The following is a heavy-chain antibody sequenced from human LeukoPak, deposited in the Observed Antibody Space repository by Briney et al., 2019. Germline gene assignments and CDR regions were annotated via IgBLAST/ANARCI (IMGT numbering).Heavy chain of an antibody. Sequence: GGSLRLSCAASGFTFSSYGMHWVRQAPGKGLEWVAVIWYDGSNKYYADSVKGRFTISRDNSKNTLYLQMNSLRAEDTAVYYCARVRIQLWLRAVGFDYWGQGTLVTVSS. CDR2: IWYDGSNK. D-gene: IGHD5-18*01. J-gene: IGHJ4*02. CDR1: GFTFSSYG. CDR3: ARVRIQLWLRAVGFDY. V-gene: IGHV3-33*01.